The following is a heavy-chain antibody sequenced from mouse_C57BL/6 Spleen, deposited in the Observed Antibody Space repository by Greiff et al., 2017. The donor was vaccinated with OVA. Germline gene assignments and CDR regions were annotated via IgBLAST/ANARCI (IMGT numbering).Heavy chain of an antibody. J-gene: IGHJ4*01. CDR2: IDPSDSYT. D-gene: IGHD2-4*01. CDR3: ARSGGLRGYAMDY. V-gene: IGHV1-69*01. CDR1: GYTFTSYW. Sequence: QVQLQQPGAELVMPGASVKLSCKASGYTFTSYWMHWVKQRPGQGLEWIGEIDPSDSYTNYNQKFKGKSTLTVDKSSSTAYMQLSSLTSEDSAVYYWARSGGLRGYAMDYWGQGTSVTVAS.